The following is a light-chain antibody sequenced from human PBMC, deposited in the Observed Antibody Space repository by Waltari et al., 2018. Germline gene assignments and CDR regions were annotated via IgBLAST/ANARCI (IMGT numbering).Light chain of an antibody. J-gene: IGLJ7*01. CDR1: SSNIGAGYD. CDR3: QADDSSLRKAG. CDR2: GDR. V-gene: IGLV1-40*01. Sequence: QSVLTQPPSVSGAPGQRVSISCTGSSSNIGAGYDVHWYQQLPGTAPKLLIYGDRKRPAWVLDRFSGAKSGTAAALAITGLPAEDEADDYGQADDSSLRKAGVGGGTQLTV.